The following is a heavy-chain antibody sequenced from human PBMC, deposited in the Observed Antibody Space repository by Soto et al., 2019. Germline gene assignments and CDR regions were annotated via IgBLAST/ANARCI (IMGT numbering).Heavy chain of an antibody. Sequence: EVQLAESGGGVVKPGGSLRLSCGASGFTFKNAWMSWVRQPPGKGLEWIGQVKEGGTTDYAAPVKGKFTISRDDSKNTVYLQINSLEIDATAVYYCATDLPTLGAGELDYWGQGTLLTVSS. CDR1: GFTFKNAW. CDR3: ATDLPTLGAGELDY. D-gene: IGHD1-26*01. CDR2: VKEGGTT. J-gene: IGHJ4*02. V-gene: IGHV3-15*01.